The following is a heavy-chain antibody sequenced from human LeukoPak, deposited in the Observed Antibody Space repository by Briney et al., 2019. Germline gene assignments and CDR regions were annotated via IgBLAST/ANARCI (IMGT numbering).Heavy chain of an antibody. CDR3: ARDGTPIHSDGWVYMDV. V-gene: IGHV3-30*02. D-gene: IGHD6-25*01. CDR2: IRYDGSNK. CDR1: GFTFSGYS. Sequence: GGSLRLSCAASGFTFSGYSMNWVRQAPGKGLEWVAFIRYDGSNKYYADSVEGRFTISRDNAKNSLYLQMNSLRAEDTAVYYCARDGTPIHSDGWVYMDVWGKGTTVTVSS. J-gene: IGHJ6*03.